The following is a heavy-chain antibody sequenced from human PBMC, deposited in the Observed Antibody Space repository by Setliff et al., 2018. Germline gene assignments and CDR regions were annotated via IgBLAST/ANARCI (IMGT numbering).Heavy chain of an antibody. CDR1: GGSFSTYY. Sequence: SETLSLTCAVYGGSFSTYYWGWIRQPPGKGLEWIGSIYYSGSTYYNPSLKSRVTISVDTSKNQFSLRLSSVTAADTAVYYCARLRKSTTAIDYWGQGTLVTVSS. CDR2: IYYSGST. D-gene: IGHD1-26*01. V-gene: IGHV4-39*01. CDR3: ARLRKSTTAIDY. J-gene: IGHJ4*02.